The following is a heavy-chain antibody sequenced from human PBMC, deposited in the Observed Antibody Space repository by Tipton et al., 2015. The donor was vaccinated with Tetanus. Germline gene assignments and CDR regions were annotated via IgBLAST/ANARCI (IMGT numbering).Heavy chain of an antibody. Sequence: SLRLSCEASGFSFEDYGMSWVRQAPGKGLEWVSDIRGGGGSTYYADSVKGRFTISRDNSKNTLYLQMNSLRAEDTAVYYCAKEVTDITAAGIGAFDMWGQGTMVTVSS. CDR1: GFSFEDYG. J-gene: IGHJ3*02. D-gene: IGHD6-13*01. V-gene: IGHV3-23*01. CDR2: IRGGGGST. CDR3: AKEVTDITAAGIGAFDM.